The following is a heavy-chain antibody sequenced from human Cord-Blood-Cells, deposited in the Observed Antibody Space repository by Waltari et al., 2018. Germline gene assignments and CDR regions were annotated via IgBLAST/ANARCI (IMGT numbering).Heavy chain of an antibody. V-gene: IGHV3-53*01. CDR1: GFTVSSNY. CDR2: IYSGGST. D-gene: IGHD6-19*01. Sequence: EVQLVESGGGLIQPGGSLRLSCAASGFTVSSNYMSWVRQGPGKGLEWVSVIYSGGSTYYADSVKGRFTISRDNSKNTLYLQMNSLRAEDTAVYYCARTSQQWLVRGYYFDYWGQGTLVTVSS. J-gene: IGHJ4*02. CDR3: ARTSQQWLVRGYYFDY.